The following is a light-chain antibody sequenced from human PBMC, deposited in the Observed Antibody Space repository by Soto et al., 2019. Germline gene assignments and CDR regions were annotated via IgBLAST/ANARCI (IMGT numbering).Light chain of an antibody. CDR1: SSDVGGYNY. CDR2: EVN. Sequence: SVLTQPPSASGSPGQSVAISCTGTSSDVGGYNYVSWYQQHPGKAPKLMIYEVNKRPSGVPDRFSGSKSGNTACLTVSGLQAEDEADYYCSSYAGSSNVFGTGTKVTGL. V-gene: IGLV2-8*01. J-gene: IGLJ1*01. CDR3: SSYAGSSNV.